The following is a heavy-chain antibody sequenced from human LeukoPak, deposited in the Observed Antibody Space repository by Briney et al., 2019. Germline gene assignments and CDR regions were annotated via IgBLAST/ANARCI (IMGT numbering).Heavy chain of an antibody. V-gene: IGHV4-59*08. J-gene: IGHJ5*02. D-gene: IGHD3-10*01. Sequence: SETLSLTCTVSGGSISSYYWSWIRQPPGKGLEWIGYFYYSGSTNYNPSLKSRVTISVDTSKNQFSLKLSSVTTADTAVYYCARLNSLYGSGSYYNFYWFDPWGQGTLVTVSS. CDR2: FYYSGST. CDR1: GGSISSYY. CDR3: ARLNSLYGSGSYYNFYWFDP.